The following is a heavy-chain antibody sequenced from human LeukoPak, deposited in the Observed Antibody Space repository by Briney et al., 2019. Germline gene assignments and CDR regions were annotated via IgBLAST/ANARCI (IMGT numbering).Heavy chain of an antibody. CDR3: ATGPLAPFIGLEMDY. D-gene: IGHD3-16*02. CDR1: GYTLTELS. J-gene: IGHJ4*02. Sequence: ASVKVSCKVSGYTLTELSMHWVRQAPGKGLEWMGGFDPEDGETIYAQKFQGRVTMTEDTSTDTAYMELSSLRSEDTAVYYCATGPLAPFIGLEMDYWGQGTLVTVSS. CDR2: FDPEDGET. V-gene: IGHV1-24*01.